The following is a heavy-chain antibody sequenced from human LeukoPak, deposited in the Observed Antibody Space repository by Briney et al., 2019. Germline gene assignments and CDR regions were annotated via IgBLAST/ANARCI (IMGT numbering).Heavy chain of an antibody. V-gene: IGHV3-11*04. CDR3: ARDPEGEDWFDP. Sequence: PGGSLRLSCAASGFTFSDHYIDWVRQAPGKGLEWVSYISSSGSTIYYADSVKGRFTISRDNAKNSLYLQMNSLRAEDTAVYYCARDPEGEDWFDPWGQGTLVTVSS. CDR1: GFTFSDHY. CDR2: ISSSGSTI. J-gene: IGHJ5*02. D-gene: IGHD1-14*01.